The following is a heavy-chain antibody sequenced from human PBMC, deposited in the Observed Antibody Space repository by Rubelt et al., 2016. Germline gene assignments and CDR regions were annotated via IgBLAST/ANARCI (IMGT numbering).Heavy chain of an antibody. V-gene: IGHV1-18*01. Sequence: QVQLVQSGAEVKKPGASVKVSCKASGYTFTTYGINWVRQAPGQGLEWMGWISAYNGNTNHAQKVQGRVTMTTDTATSTAYMELRSLRSDDTAVYYCAREAYSGRYPLIDYWGQGTLVTVSS. D-gene: IGHD1-26*01. CDR3: AREAYSGRYPLIDY. CDR2: ISAYNGNT. J-gene: IGHJ4*02. CDR1: GYTFTTYG.